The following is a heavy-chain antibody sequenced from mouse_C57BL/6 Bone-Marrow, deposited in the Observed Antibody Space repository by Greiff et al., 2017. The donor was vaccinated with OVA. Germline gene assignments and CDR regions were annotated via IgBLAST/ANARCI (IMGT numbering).Heavy chain of an antibody. Sequence: VQLQQSGPVLVKPGASVKMSCKASGYTFTDYYMNWVKQSHGKSLEWIGVINPYNGGTSYNQKFTGKATLTVDKSSSTAYMELNSLTSEDAAVYYCARRGTTVVAPMDYWGQGTSVTVSS. CDR2: INPYNGGT. J-gene: IGHJ4*01. CDR3: ARRGTTVVAPMDY. CDR1: GYTFTDYY. D-gene: IGHD1-1*01. V-gene: IGHV1-19*01.